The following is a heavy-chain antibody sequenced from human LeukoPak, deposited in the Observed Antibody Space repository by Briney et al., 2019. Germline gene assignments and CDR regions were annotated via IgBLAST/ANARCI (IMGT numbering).Heavy chain of an antibody. CDR1: GFTFSSYA. CDR3: VRELYVVGPAAFAI. CDR2: ISSNGGST. V-gene: IGHV3-64*01. D-gene: IGHD1-26*01. Sequence: GGSLRLSCAASGFTFSSYAMHWVRQAPGKGLEYVSAISSNGGSTYYANSVKGRFTISRDNAKNTLYLQMNSLRAEDTAVYFCVRELYVVGPAAFAIWGQGTMVTVSS. J-gene: IGHJ3*02.